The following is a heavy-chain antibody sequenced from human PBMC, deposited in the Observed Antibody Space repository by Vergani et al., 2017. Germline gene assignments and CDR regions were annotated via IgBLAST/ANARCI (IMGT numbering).Heavy chain of an antibody. CDR1: GFTFDDYA. V-gene: IGHV3-9*01. J-gene: IGHJ4*02. D-gene: IGHD6-13*01. CDR3: ARLEGEIPGIAAAGTDY. Sequence: EVQLVESGGGLVQPGRSLRLSCAASGFTFDDYAMHWVRQAPGKGLEWVSGISWNSGSIGYADSVKGRFTISRDNAKNSLYLQMNSLRAEDTAMYYCARLEGEIPGIAAAGTDYWGQGTLVTVSS. CDR2: ISWNSGSI.